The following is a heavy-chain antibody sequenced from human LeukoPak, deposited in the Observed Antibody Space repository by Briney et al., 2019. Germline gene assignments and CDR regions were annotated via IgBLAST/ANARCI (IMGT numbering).Heavy chain of an antibody. D-gene: IGHD1-26*01. CDR3: ARWKMELERNAFDF. J-gene: IGHJ3*01. V-gene: IGHV3-7*01. Sequence: PGGSLRLSCAASGFTFNAYSMNWVRQAPGDEPEWVADINQDGSEEYYLQSVQGRFTVSRDNAQNAVFLQMTYLRADDTAVYYCARWKMELERNAFDFWGQGTVVTVSS. CDR1: GFTFNAYS. CDR2: INQDGSEE.